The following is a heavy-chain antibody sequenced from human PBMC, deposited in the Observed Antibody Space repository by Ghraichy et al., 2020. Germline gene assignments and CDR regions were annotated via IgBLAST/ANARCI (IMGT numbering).Heavy chain of an antibody. D-gene: IGHD3-10*01. V-gene: IGHV4-34*01. J-gene: IGHJ4*02. CDR3: ARGGVTMVSIGAPNGLYYFDY. Sequence: SQTLSLTCAVYGGSFSGYYWSWIRQPPGKGLEWIGEINHSGSTNYNPSLKSRVTISVDTSKNQFSLKLSSVTAADTAVYYCARGGVTMVSIGAPNGLYYFDYWGQGTLVTVSS. CDR2: INHSGST. CDR1: GGSFSGYY.